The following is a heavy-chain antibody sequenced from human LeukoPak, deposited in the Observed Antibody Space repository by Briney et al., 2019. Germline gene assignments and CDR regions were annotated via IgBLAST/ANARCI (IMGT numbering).Heavy chain of an antibody. CDR3: ARGGSAWGNFDY. Sequence: GASVKVSCKASGYTFTSYAMHWVRQAPGQRLEWMGWINAGNGNTKYSQKFQGRVTITRDTSASTAYMELSSLRSEDTAVYYCARGGSAWGNFDYWGQGTLVTVSS. V-gene: IGHV1-3*01. CDR2: INAGNGNT. J-gene: IGHJ4*02. D-gene: IGHD6-25*01. CDR1: GYTFTSYA.